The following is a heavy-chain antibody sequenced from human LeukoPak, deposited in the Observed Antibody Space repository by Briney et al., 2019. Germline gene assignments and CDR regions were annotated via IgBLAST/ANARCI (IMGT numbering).Heavy chain of an antibody. V-gene: IGHV3-20*04. CDR3: AKDTATLFYYYYYMDV. J-gene: IGHJ6*03. D-gene: IGHD5-18*01. CDR2: INWNGGST. CDR1: GFTFDDYG. Sequence: GGSLRLSCAASGFTFDDYGMSWVRQAPGKGLEWVSGINWNGGSTGYADSVKGRFTISRDNAKNSLYLQMNSLRAEDTAVYYCAKDTATLFYYYYYMDVWGKGTTVTISS.